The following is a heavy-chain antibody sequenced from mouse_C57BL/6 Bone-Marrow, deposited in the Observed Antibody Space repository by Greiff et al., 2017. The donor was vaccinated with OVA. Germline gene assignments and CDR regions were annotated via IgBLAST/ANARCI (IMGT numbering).Heavy chain of an antibody. Sequence: EVKVVESGGGLVKPGGSLKLSCAASGFTFSSYTMSWVRQTPEKRLEWVATISGGGGNTYYPDSVKGRFTISRDNAKNTLYLQMSSLRSEDTALYYCARLITTVEGFAYWGQGTLVTVSA. D-gene: IGHD1-1*01. J-gene: IGHJ3*01. CDR3: ARLITTVEGFAY. CDR2: ISGGGGNT. CDR1: GFTFSSYT. V-gene: IGHV5-9*01.